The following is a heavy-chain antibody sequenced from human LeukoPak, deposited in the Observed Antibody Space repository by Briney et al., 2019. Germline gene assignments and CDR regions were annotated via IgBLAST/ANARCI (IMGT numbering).Heavy chain of an antibody. D-gene: IGHD5-12*01. CDR1: GYSFTNYW. J-gene: IGHJ4*02. V-gene: IGHV5-51*01. CDR2: IYPGDSDT. Sequence: GESLKISCKASGYSFTNYWICWVRQMPGKGLEWMGIIYPGDSDTKYSPSFQGQVTISADKSIYTAYLQWSSLRASDTAMYYCARQGTIVAGTLGTTFDYWGQGTLLTVSS. CDR3: ARQGTIVAGTLGTTFDY.